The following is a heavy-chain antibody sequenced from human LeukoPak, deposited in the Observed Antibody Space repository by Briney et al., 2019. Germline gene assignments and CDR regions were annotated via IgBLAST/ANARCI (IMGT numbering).Heavy chain of an antibody. CDR1: RFTFSRYE. J-gene: IGHJ4*02. V-gene: IGHV3-48*03. D-gene: IGHD3-9*01. Sequence: GWALPLSCPPSRFTFSRYEMNWVRQAPPKRLEGVSYISSSVSTIYYADSVKGRFTISRDNAKNSLYLQMNSLRAEDTAVYYCAREGVVLTGYCFFDYWGQGTLVTVSS. CDR2: ISSSVSTI. CDR3: AREGVVLTGYCFFDY.